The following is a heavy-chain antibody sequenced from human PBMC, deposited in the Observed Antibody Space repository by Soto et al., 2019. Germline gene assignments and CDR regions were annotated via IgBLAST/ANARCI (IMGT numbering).Heavy chain of an antibody. CDR3: AGVFTDEKSKYYFDY. CDR2: IIPIFGTA. V-gene: IGHV1-69*01. D-gene: IGHD2-8*02. J-gene: IGHJ4*02. CDR1: GGTFSRYA. Sequence: QVQLVQAGAEVKKPGASVKVSCKASGGTFSRYAISWVRQAPGQVLEWMGGIIPIFGTANYAQKFQGRVTITADESTSTAYMELSSLRSEDTAVYYCAGVFTDEKSKYYFDYWGQGTLVTVSS.